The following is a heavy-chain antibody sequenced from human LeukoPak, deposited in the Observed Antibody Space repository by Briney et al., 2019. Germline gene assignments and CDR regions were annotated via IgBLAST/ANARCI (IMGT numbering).Heavy chain of an antibody. Sequence: GGSLRLSCAASGFTFSSYGMHWVRQAPGKGLEWVALISYDGSNKYYADSVKGRFTISRDNSKNTLYLQMNSLRAEDTAVYYCAKDRWELLLAPGPVDYWGQGTLVTVSS. CDR1: GFTFSSYG. D-gene: IGHD1-26*01. J-gene: IGHJ4*02. V-gene: IGHV3-30*18. CDR2: ISYDGSNK. CDR3: AKDRWELLLAPGPVDY.